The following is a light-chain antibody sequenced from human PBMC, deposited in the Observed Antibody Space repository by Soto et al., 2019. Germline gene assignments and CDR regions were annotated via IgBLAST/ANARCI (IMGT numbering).Light chain of an antibody. V-gene: IGKV3-20*01. CDR2: AAS. Sequence: EIVLTQSPDTLSWSPGERATLFCGASQTLSINSLAWYQQKPGQAPRLLIYAASTRHTGIPDRFNGSGSGTDFALTINRLEPEDFAVYFCQQYDGAPLTFGPGTKVDVK. CDR3: QQYDGAPLT. CDR1: QTLSINS. J-gene: IGKJ3*01.